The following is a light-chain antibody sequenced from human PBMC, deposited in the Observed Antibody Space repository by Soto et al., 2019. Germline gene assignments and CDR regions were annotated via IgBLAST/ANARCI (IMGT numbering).Light chain of an antibody. Sequence: QPVLTQPPSVSGAPGQRVTISCTGSSSNIGAGYDVHWYQQLPGTAPKLLIYGNSNRPSGVPDRFSGSKSGISASLAITGLQAEDEADYYCQSYDSSLSAWVFGGGTKLTVL. J-gene: IGLJ3*02. V-gene: IGLV1-40*01. CDR3: QSYDSSLSAWV. CDR2: GNS. CDR1: SSNIGAGYD.